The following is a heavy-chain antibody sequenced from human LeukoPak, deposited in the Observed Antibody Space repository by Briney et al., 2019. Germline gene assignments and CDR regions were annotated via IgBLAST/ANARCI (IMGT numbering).Heavy chain of an antibody. Sequence: PGGSLRLSCAASGFTFSSYAMSWVRQAPGKGLEWVSAISGSGGSTYYADSVKGRFTISRDNSKNTLYLQMNSLRAEDTAVYYCASYIVGATTPFDYWGQGTLVTVSS. J-gene: IGHJ4*02. CDR2: ISGSGGST. D-gene: IGHD1-26*01. CDR3: ASYIVGATTPFDY. V-gene: IGHV3-23*01. CDR1: GFTFSSYA.